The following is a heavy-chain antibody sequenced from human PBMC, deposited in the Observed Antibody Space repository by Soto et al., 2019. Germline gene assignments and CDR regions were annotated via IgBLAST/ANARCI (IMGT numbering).Heavy chain of an antibody. D-gene: IGHD3-22*01. CDR3: ARDSSGRTYYYYGMDV. CDR2: ISAYNGNT. V-gene: IGHV1-18*01. Sequence: ASVKVSCKASGYTFTSYGISWVRQAPGQGLEWMGWISAYNGNTNYAQKLQGRVTMTTDTSTSTAYMELRSLRSDDTAVYYCARDSSGRTYYYYGMDVSGQATTVTVSS. J-gene: IGHJ6*02. CDR1: GYTFTSYG.